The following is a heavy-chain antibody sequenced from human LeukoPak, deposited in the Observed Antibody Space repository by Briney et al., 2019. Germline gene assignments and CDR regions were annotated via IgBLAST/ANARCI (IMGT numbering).Heavy chain of an antibody. D-gene: IGHD3-16*02. V-gene: IGHV3-7*01. CDR1: GLIFSNYW. CDR3: TRDRWIDY. CDR2: INMDGSEE. J-gene: IGHJ4*02. Sequence: GESLKISCAASGLIFSNYWMTWVRQAPGKGLEWVANINMDGSEENYVDSVKGRFTISRDNAKNSLYLRMNSLRAEDTAVYYCTRDRWIDYWGQGTLVTVSS.